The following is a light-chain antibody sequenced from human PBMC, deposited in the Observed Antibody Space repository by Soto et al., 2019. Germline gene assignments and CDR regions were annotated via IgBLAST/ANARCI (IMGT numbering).Light chain of an antibody. Sequence: DIQMTQSPSSLSASVGDRVTITCRASQSISSYLNWYQQKPGKAPKLLIYAASSLQSGVPSRFSGSGSGTDFTLTISSLQPEDFATYYCQQSYRTPRTFDQGTKV. CDR2: AAS. CDR3: QQSYRTPRT. CDR1: QSISSY. V-gene: IGKV1-39*01. J-gene: IGKJ1*01.